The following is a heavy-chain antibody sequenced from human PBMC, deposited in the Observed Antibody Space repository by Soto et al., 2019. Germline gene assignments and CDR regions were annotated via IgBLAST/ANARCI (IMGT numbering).Heavy chain of an antibody. CDR3: AKDSIRRKVPAALNFDN. CDR2: VSDNGRKE. J-gene: IGHJ4*02. D-gene: IGHD2-2*01. CDR1: GFSWNSYF. Sequence: PXVGLRLPFVACGFSWNSYFMDWVRQAPGKGLEWVALVSDNGRKEYYADSVKGRFSISRDNSKNTLYVQMNPLRDEDTAVYYCAKDSIRRKVPAALNFDNWGRRTLVTFSS. V-gene: IGHV3-30*18.